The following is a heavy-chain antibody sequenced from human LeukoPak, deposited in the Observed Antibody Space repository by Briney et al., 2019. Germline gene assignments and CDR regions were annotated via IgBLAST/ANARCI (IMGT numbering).Heavy chain of an antibody. Sequence: ASVKVSCKASGYTFTGYYMHWVRQAPGQGLEWMGRINPNSGGTNYAQKFQGRVTMTRDTSISTAYMELSRLRSDVTAVYYCARAEHIVVVPAAPPDYWGQGTLVTVSS. CDR3: ARAEHIVVVPAAPPDY. CDR2: INPNSGGT. J-gene: IGHJ4*02. D-gene: IGHD2-2*01. CDR1: GYTFTGYY. V-gene: IGHV1-2*06.